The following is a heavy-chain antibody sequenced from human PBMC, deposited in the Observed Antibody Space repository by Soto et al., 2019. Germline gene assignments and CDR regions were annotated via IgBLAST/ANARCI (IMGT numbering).Heavy chain of an antibody. CDR3: AREGAYSVGAAATPGGYYYGMEV. Sequence: PGGSLRLSCAASGFTFSSYSMNRDRQAPGKGLEWVSSISSSSRYIYDADSVKGRFTISRDNAKNSLYLQMNSLRAEDTAVYYCAREGAYSVGAAATPGGYYYGMEVWGKGTTVTIAS. V-gene: IGHV3-21*01. CDR1: GFTFSSYS. D-gene: IGHD6-13*01. J-gene: IGHJ6*04. CDR2: ISSSSRYI.